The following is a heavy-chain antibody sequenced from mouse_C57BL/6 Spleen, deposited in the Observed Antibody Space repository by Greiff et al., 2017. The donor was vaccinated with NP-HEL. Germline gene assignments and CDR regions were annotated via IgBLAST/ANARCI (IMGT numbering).Heavy chain of an antibody. CDR1: GFTFSSYA. V-gene: IGHV5-4*01. CDR2: ISDGGSYT. J-gene: IGHJ2*01. CDR3: ARDGDSSGPFDY. D-gene: IGHD3-2*02. Sequence: DVHLVESGGGLVKPGGSLKLSCAASGFTFSSYAMSWVRQTPEKRLEGVATISDGGSYTYYPDNVKGRFTISRDNAKNNLYLQMSHLKSEDTAMYYCARDGDSSGPFDYWGQGTTLTVSS.